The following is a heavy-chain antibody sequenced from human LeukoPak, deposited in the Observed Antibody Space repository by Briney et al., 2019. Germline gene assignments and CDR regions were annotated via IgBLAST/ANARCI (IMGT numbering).Heavy chain of an antibody. J-gene: IGHJ3*02. CDR2: ISYDGSNK. CDR3: ASAGQLVDAFDI. D-gene: IGHD6-6*01. V-gene: IGHV3-30*19. Sequence: GGSLRLSCAASGFTFSSYGMHWVRQAPGKGLEWVAVISYDGSNKYYADSVKGRFTISRDNSKNTLYLQMNSLRAEDTAVYYCASAGQLVDAFDIWGQGTMVTVSS. CDR1: GFTFSSYG.